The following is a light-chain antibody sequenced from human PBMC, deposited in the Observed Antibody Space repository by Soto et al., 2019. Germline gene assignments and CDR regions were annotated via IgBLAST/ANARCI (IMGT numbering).Light chain of an antibody. J-gene: IGKJ2*01. V-gene: IGKV3-11*01. CDR3: QQRSIWPPET. Sequence: EIVLTQSPATLSLSPGERATLSCRASQSVSSYLAWYQQKPGQAPRLLIYDASNRATGIPARFSGSGSGTDFTLTISSLAPEDVAVYYCQQRSIWPPETFGQGTKLEIK. CDR2: DAS. CDR1: QSVSSY.